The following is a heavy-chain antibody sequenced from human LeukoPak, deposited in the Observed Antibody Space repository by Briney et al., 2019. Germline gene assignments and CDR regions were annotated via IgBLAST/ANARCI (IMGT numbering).Heavy chain of an antibody. J-gene: IGHJ6*03. CDR1: GFTFSDYY. Sequence: GGSLRLSCAASGFTFSDYYMSWIRQAPGRGLEWVSYISSSGSTIYYADSVKGRFTISRDNAKNSLYLQMNSLRAEDTAVYYCARDQGGYGDYNSYYYYYMDVWGKGTTVTVSS. D-gene: IGHD4-17*01. CDR2: ISSSGSTI. V-gene: IGHV3-11*04. CDR3: ARDQGGYGDYNSYYYYYMDV.